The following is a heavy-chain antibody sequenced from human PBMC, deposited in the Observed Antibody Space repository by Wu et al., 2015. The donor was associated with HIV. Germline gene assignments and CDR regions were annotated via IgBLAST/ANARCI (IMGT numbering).Heavy chain of an antibody. J-gene: IGHJ3*02. CDR1: GYAFSTYY. V-gene: IGHV1-46*01. Sequence: QVQLVQSGAEMKKPGASVNISCKASGYAFSTYYIHWVRQAPGQGLEWMGLINPGIGSTYYAEKFQGRVNMQLGTLTSEDTAVYYCNRGMQQWVNDAFDTWGQGTMVTISS. CDR2: INPGIGST. D-gene: IGHD2/OR15-2a*01. CDR3: FDT.